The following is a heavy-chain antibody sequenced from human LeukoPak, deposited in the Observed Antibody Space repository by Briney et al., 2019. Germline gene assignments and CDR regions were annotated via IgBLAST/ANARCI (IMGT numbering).Heavy chain of an antibody. Sequence: ASVKVSCKASGYTFTGYYMHWVRQAPGQGLEWMGWINPNSGGTNYAQKFQGRVTMTRDTSISTAYMELSRLRSDDTAVYYCARALIYSSGYHHWGQGTLVTVSS. CDR1: GYTFTGYY. J-gene: IGHJ5*02. CDR3: ARALIYSSGYHH. D-gene: IGHD3-22*01. CDR2: INPNSGGT. V-gene: IGHV1-2*02.